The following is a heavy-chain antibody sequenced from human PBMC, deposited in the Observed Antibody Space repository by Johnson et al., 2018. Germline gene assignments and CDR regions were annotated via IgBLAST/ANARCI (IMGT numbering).Heavy chain of an antibody. CDR2: INWNSGDI. V-gene: IGHV3-9*01. D-gene: IGHD1-1*01. Sequence: VQLVESGGGLVQXGRSLRLSCAASGFTFDDYAMHWVRQAPGKGLEWVSGINWNSGDIGYADSVKGRFTISRDNSKNSLYLQMNSLRDEDTALYYCAKSPGYYYYYYNIDVWGQGTTVTVSS. CDR3: AKSPGYYYYYYNIDV. CDR1: GFTFDDYA. J-gene: IGHJ6*02.